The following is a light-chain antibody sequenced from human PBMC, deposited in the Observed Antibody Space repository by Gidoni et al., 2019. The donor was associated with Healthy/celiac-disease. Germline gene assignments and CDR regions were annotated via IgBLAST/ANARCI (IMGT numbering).Light chain of an antibody. J-gene: IGKJ5*01. CDR3: QQRSNWPRT. V-gene: IGKV3-11*01. Sequence: EILLTQSSVTLSLSPGERATLSCRASQSVSSYLAWYQQKPDQASRLLIYNASNRATGIPSRFSGSGSGTDFTLTISSLEPEDFAVYYCQQRSNWPRTFGQGTRLEIK. CDR2: NAS. CDR1: QSVSSY.